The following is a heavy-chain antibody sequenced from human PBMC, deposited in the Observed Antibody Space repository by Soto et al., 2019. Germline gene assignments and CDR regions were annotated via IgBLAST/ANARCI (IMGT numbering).Heavy chain of an antibody. CDR2: ISGSGGST. J-gene: IGHJ5*02. CDR1: GFTFSSYA. D-gene: IGHD1-7*01. Sequence: PGGSLRLSCAASGFTFSSYAMSWVRQAPGKGLEWVSAISGSGGSTYYADSVKGRFTISRDTAKNTMYLQMNNLRREDTAVYYCARTSKLWREFDPWGQGTLVTVSS. V-gene: IGHV3-23*01. CDR3: ARTSKLWREFDP.